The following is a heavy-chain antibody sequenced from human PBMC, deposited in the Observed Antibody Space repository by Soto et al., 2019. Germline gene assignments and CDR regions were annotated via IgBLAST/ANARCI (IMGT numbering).Heavy chain of an antibody. Sequence: GASVKVSCKVSGYTLTELSMHWVRQAPGKGLEWMGGFDPEDGETIYAQKFQGRVTMTEDTSTDTAYMELSSLRSEDTAVYYCATPAFYYYDRSVSAFYICGQGTTVPVS. V-gene: IGHV1-24*01. CDR1: GYTLTELS. CDR2: FDPEDGET. CDR3: ATPAFYYYDRSVSAFYI. J-gene: IGHJ3*02. D-gene: IGHD3-22*01.